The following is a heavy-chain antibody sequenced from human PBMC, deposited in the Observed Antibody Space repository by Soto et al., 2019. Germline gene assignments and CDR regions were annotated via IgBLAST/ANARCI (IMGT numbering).Heavy chain of an antibody. V-gene: IGHV3-23*01. CDR3: AKEAVDTAMVTPSGDY. J-gene: IGHJ4*02. Sequence: GGSLRLSCAASGFTFSSYAMSWVRQAPGKGLEWVSAISGSGGSTYYADSVKGRFTISRDNSKNTLYLQMNSLRAEDTAVYYCAKEAVDTAMVTPSGDYWGQGTLVTVSS. CDR1: GFTFSSYA. D-gene: IGHD5-18*01. CDR2: ISGSGGST.